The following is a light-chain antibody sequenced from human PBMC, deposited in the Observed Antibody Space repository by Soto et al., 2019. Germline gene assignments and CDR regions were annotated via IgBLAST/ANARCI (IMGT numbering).Light chain of an antibody. CDR1: SSDVGGYNY. Sequence: QSALTQPPSASGSPGQSVTISCTGTSSDVGGYNYVSWYQQHPGKAPKLMIYEVSKRPSGVPDRFSGSKSGNTASLTVSGLQAEDEADYYCSSYAGSNNFDGDVVSGGGTKLTVL. V-gene: IGLV2-8*01. CDR3: SSYAGSNNFDGDVV. CDR2: EVS. J-gene: IGLJ2*01.